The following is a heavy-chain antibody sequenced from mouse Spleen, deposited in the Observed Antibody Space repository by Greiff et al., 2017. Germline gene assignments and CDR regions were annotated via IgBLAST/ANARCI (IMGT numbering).Heavy chain of an antibody. D-gene: IGHD2-5*01. CDR1: GYSFTGYY. CDR2: INPSTGGT. Sequence: VQLQQSGPELVKPGASVKISCKASGYSFTGYYMNWVKQSPEKSLEWIGEINPSTGGTTYNQKFKAKATLTVDKSSSTAYMQLKSLTSEDSAVYYCARADYSNLAWFAYWGQGTLVTVSA. J-gene: IGHJ3*01. V-gene: IGHV1-42*01. CDR3: ARADYSNLAWFAY.